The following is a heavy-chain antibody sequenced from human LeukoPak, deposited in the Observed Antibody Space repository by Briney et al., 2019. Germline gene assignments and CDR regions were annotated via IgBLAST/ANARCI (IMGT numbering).Heavy chain of an antibody. CDR1: GGTFSSYA. CDR2: IIPIFGTA. V-gene: IGHV1-69*06. CDR3: ARGLVRASGNYLYY. J-gene: IGHJ4*02. Sequence: SVKVSCKASGGTFSSYAISWVRQAPGQGLEWMGGIIPIFGTANYAQKFQGRVTITADKSTSTAYMELSSLRSEDTAVYYCARGLVRASGNYLYYWGQGTLVTVSS. D-gene: IGHD1-26*01.